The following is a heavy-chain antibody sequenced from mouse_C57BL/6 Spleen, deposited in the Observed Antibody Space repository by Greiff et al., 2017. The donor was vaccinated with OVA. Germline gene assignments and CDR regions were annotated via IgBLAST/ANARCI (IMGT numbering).Heavy chain of an antibody. J-gene: IGHJ2*01. CDR1: GYSITSDY. V-gene: IGHV3-8*01. CDR3: ARGPDYFDY. Sequence: EVQGVESGPGLAKPSQTLSLTCSVTGYSITSDYRNWIRKFPGNKLEYMGYISYSGSTYYNPSLKSRISITRDTSKNQYYLQLNSVTTEDTATYYCARGPDYFDYWGQGTTLTVSS. CDR2: ISYSGST.